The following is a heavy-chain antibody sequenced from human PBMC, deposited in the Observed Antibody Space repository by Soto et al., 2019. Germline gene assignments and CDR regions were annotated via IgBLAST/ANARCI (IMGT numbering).Heavy chain of an antibody. J-gene: IGHJ4*02. CDR3: ARTVYLRITYDYIWGRSPPPFEY. Sequence: QVHLVQSETEVKKPGASVKVSCKASGYTFTDCAIHWLRQATGQKAEWMGWFNVGTDNASYSQQFQGRLTITRDTSASIAYMELSSLKSEDTAVYYCARTVYLRITYDYIWGRSPPPFEYWCQGTLVTVSS. CDR2: FNVGTDNA. CDR1: GYTFTDCA. V-gene: IGHV1-3*01. D-gene: IGHD3-16*01.